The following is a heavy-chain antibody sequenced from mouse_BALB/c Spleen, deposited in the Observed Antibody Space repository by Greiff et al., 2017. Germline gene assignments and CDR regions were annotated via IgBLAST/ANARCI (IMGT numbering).Heavy chain of an antibody. V-gene: IGHV5-9-3*01. J-gene: IGHJ2*01. D-gene: IGHD2-1*01. CDR1: GFTFSSYA. CDR3: ARDGNYVGY. CDR2: ISSGGSYT. Sequence: DVHLVESGGGLVKPGGSLKLSCAASGFTFSSYAMSWVRQTPEKRLEWVATISSGGSYTYYPDSVKGRFTISRDNAKNTLYLQMSSLRSEDTAMYYCARDGNYVGYWGQGTTLTVSS.